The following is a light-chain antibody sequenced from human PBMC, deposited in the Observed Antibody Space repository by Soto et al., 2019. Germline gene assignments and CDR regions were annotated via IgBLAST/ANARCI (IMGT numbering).Light chain of an antibody. CDR1: QSVSSSY. Sequence: EIVLTQSPGTLSLSPGERATLSCRASQSVSSSYLAWYQQKPGQAPRLLIYGASSRATGIPDRFSGSGSGTDFTLTISRLQPEDSATYFCQKYKTYSTWTFGQGTKVDIK. J-gene: IGKJ1*01. CDR2: GAS. V-gene: IGKV3-20*01. CDR3: QKYKTYSTWT.